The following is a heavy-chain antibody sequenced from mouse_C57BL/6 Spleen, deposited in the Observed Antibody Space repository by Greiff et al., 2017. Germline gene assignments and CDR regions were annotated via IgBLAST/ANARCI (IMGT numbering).Heavy chain of an antibody. CDR1: GFTFSSYA. CDR3: TRGPNWDRGFFDY. CDR2: ISSGGDYI. D-gene: IGHD4-1*01. Sequence: EVQGVESGEGLVKPGGSLKLSCAASGFTFSSYAMSWVRQTPEKRLEWVAYISSGGDYIYYADTVKGRFTISRDNARNTLYLQMSSLKSEDTAMYYCTRGPNWDRGFFDYWGQGTTLTVSS. V-gene: IGHV5-9-1*02. J-gene: IGHJ2*01.